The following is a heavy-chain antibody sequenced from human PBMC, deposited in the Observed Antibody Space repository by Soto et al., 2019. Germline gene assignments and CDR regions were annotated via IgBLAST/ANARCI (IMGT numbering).Heavy chain of an antibody. CDR2: IRSKANSYAT. CDR3: TRPDHDYGDSDAFDI. CDR1: GFTFSGSA. D-gene: IGHD4-17*01. Sequence: GGSLRLSCAASGFTFSGSAMHWVRQASGKGLEWVGRIRSKANSYATAYAASVKGRFTISRDDSKNTAYLQMNSLKTEDTAVYYCTRPDHDYGDSDAFDIWGQGTMVTVSS. V-gene: IGHV3-73*01. J-gene: IGHJ3*02.